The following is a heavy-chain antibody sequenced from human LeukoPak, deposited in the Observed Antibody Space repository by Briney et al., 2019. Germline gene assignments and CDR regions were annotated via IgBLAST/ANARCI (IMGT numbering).Heavy chain of an antibody. CDR3: ARDLGYYDSSGYLDY. J-gene: IGHJ4*02. D-gene: IGHD3-22*01. CDR2: IIPILGIA. CDR1: GGTFSSYA. Sequence: SVKVSCKASGGTFSSYAISWVRQAPGQGLEWMGRIIPILGIANYAQKFHGRVTITADKSTSTAYMELSSLRSEDTAVYYCARDLGYYDSSGYLDYWGQGTLVTVSS. V-gene: IGHV1-69*04.